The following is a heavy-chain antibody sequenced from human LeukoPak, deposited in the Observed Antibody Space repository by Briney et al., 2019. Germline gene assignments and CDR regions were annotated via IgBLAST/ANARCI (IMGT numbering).Heavy chain of an antibody. V-gene: IGHV4-39*01. CDR1: GGSISSSSYY. CDR3: ARHFRYQGNYEDY. J-gene: IGHJ4*02. CDR2: IYYSGST. Sequence: PSETLSLTCTVSGGSISSSSYYWGWIRQPPGKGLEWIGSIYYSGSTYYNPSLKSRVTISVDTSKSQFSLKLSSVTAADTAVYYCARHFRYQGNYEDYWGQGTLVTVSS. D-gene: IGHD1-7*01.